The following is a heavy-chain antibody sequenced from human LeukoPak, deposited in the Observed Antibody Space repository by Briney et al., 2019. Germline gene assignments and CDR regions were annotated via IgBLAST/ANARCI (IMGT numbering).Heavy chain of an antibody. CDR1: GYTFTSYG. J-gene: IGHJ5*02. CDR3: ARGVPAALRLARWFDP. V-gene: IGHV1-18*01. D-gene: IGHD2-2*02. Sequence: ASVKVSCKASGYTFTSYGISWVRQAPGQGLEWMGWISAYNGNTNYAQKLQGRVTMTTDTSTSTAYMELRSLRSDDTAVYYCARGVPAALRLARWFDPWGQGTLLTVSS. CDR2: ISAYNGNT.